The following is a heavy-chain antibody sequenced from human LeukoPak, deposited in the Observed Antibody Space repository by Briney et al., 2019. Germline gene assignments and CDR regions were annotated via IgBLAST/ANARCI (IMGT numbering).Heavy chain of an antibody. D-gene: IGHD5-12*01. CDR1: AGSFSGTY. J-gene: IGHJ6*03. V-gene: IGHV4-34*01. CDR3: ARWLRYSVVALCYFDYYRDV. CDR2: INHSGST. Sequence: PSETLSLTCAVSAGSFSGTYWSWVRQPPGKGLEWIGEINHSGSTNYNPSLKSRVTISVDTSKNQFSLKLSSVTAADTAVYYCARWLRYSVVALCYFDYYRDVWGKGTTVTVSS.